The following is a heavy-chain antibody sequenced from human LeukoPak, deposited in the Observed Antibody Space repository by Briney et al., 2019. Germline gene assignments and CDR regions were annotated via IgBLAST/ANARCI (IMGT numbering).Heavy chain of an antibody. CDR1: GGSISSYY. D-gene: IGHD6-13*01. CDR3: ARDRHSSSARFDP. CDR2: IYYSGST. V-gene: IGHV4-59*01. Sequence: SETLSLTCTVSGGSISSYYWSWTRQPPGKGLEWIGYIYYSGSTNYNPSLKSRVTISVDTSKNQFSLKLSSVTAADTAVYYCARDRHSSSARFDPWGQGTLVTVSS. J-gene: IGHJ5*02.